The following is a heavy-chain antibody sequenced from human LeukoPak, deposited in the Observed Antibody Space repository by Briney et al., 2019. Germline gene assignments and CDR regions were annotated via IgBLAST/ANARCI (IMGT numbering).Heavy chain of an antibody. V-gene: IGHV3-23*01. CDR3: AKSRGFSGTYPSDY. D-gene: IGHD1-26*01. CDR2: ITGSGGST. J-gene: IGHJ4*03. Sequence: GSLRLSCAASGFTFNNYAMNWVRQAPGKGLEWVSAITGSGGSTYSADSVKGRFTISRDNSKGTLYLQVNSLRADDTAVYYCAKSRGFSGTYPSDYWGQGTLVTVSS. CDR1: GFTFNNYA.